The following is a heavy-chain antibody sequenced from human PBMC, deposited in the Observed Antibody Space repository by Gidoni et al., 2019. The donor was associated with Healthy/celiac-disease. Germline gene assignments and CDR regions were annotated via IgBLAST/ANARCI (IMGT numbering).Heavy chain of an antibody. V-gene: IGHV3-30*03. D-gene: IGHD6-13*01. J-gene: IGHJ4*02. CDR1: RLTFSSYG. Sequence: QVQLVESGGGVVQPGRSLRLSCAASRLTFSSYGMHWVRQAPGMGLEWVAVISYDGSNKYYADSVKGRFTISRDNSKNTLYLQMNSLRAEDTAVYYCATPAGYSSSSAYWGQGTLVTVSS. CDR3: ATPAGYSSSSAY. CDR2: ISYDGSNK.